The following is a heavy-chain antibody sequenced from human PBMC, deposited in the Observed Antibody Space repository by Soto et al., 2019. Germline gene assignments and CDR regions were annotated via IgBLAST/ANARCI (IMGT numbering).Heavy chain of an antibody. CDR1: GYRFSSYG. J-gene: IGHJ4*02. D-gene: IGHD3-22*01. CDR3: ARDRLRGYDSISFYS. Sequence: QVQLVQSGAELRKPGASVKVSCQAYGYRFSSYGVHWLRQVPGQGLEWMGWIDPNNGNRNYAQKFEDPLSMTTSTSTNTIYIELKSLKSDDTAIYYCARDRLRGYDSISFYSWGQGTLVTVSS. V-gene: IGHV1-18*01. CDR2: IDPNNGNR.